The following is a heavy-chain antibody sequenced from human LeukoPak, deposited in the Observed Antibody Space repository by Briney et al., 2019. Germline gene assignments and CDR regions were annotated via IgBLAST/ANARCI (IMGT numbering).Heavy chain of an antibody. Sequence: SETLSLTCAVYGGSFSGYYWSLIRQPPGKGLEWTGEINHSGSTNYNPSLKSRVTISVDTSKNQFSLKLSSVTAADTAVYYCARGRGVVNPIVTTYYFDYWGQGTLVTVSS. D-gene: IGHD1-26*01. CDR3: ARGRGVVNPIVTTYYFDY. V-gene: IGHV4-34*01. CDR2: INHSGST. CDR1: GGSFSGYY. J-gene: IGHJ4*02.